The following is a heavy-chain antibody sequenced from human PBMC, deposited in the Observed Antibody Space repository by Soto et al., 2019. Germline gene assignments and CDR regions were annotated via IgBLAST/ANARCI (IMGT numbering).Heavy chain of an antibody. CDR2: IYHSGST. CDR3: ARCKSLYGGNPWFDP. D-gene: IGHD2-15*01. Sequence: PSETLSLTCAVSGGSISSGGYSWSWIRQPPGKGLEWIGYIYHSGSTYYNPSLKSRVTISVDRSKNQFSLKLSSVTAADTAVYYCARCKSLYGGNPWFDPWGQGTLVTVSS. CDR1: GGSISSGGYS. J-gene: IGHJ5*02. V-gene: IGHV4-30-2*01.